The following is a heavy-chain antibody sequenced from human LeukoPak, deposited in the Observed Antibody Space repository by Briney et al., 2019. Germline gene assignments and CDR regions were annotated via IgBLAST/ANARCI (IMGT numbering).Heavy chain of an antibody. CDR2: INHSGST. D-gene: IGHD6-19*01. V-gene: IGHV4-34*01. Sequence: SETLSLTCAVYGGSFSGYYWSWIRQPPGKGLEWIGEINHSGSTNYNPSLKSRVTISVDTSKNQFSLKLSSVTAADTAVYYCARTYSSGWYRYFDYWGQGILVTVSS. J-gene: IGHJ4*02. CDR3: ARTYSSGWYRYFDY. CDR1: GGSFSGYY.